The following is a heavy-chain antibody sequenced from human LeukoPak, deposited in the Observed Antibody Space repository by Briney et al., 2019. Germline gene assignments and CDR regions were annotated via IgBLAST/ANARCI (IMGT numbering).Heavy chain of an antibody. J-gene: IGHJ4*02. V-gene: IGHV1-69*13. CDR3: ARDPEPYYYDSSGKS. D-gene: IGHD3-22*01. Sequence: GASVKVSCKASGGTFSSYAISWVRQAPGQGLEWVGGIFPILGTTNYAQKFQGRVTLTADESTSTAYMEMRSLRSEDTAVYYCARDPEPYYYDSSGKSWGQGTLVTVSS. CDR1: GGTFSSYA. CDR2: IFPILGTT.